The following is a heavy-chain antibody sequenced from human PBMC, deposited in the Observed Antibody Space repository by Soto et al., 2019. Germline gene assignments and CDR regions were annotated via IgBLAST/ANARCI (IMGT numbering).Heavy chain of an antibody. D-gene: IGHD6-6*01. V-gene: IGHV6-1*01. J-gene: IGHJ4*02. Sequence: SQTLSLPCAISGDSVSSHRAAWKSIRQSPSRGLEWLGRTYYRSKWYNDYAVSVKSRITINPDTFNNQFSLQLNSMTPEDTAVYCCTRESIAARPSGFDYWGQGTLVTVYS. CDR3: TRESIAARPSGFDY. CDR2: TYYRSKWYN. CDR1: GDSVSSHRAA.